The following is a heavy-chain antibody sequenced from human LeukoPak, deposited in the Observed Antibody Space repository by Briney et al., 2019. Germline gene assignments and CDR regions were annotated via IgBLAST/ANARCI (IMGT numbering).Heavy chain of an antibody. CDR1: GFTFSRYA. CDR3: AKEGPAYYYDSSGYYYGHYFDY. V-gene: IGHV3-23*01. CDR2: ISGSDGAT. Sequence: GGSLRLSCAASGFTFSRYAMSWVRQAPGKGLEWVSSISGSDGATYYADSVKGRFTISRDNSKNTLYLQMNSLRAEDTAVYYCAKEGPAYYYDSSGYYYGHYFDYWGQGTLVTVSS. J-gene: IGHJ4*02. D-gene: IGHD3-22*01.